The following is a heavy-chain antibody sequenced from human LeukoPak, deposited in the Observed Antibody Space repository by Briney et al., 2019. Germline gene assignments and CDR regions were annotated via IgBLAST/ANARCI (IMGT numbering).Heavy chain of an antibody. V-gene: IGHV3-48*01. CDR3: ARDEVHSSSSGGDY. CDR2: ISSSSSTI. J-gene: IGHJ4*02. CDR1: GFTFNSYA. Sequence: PGGSLRLSCAVSGFTFNSYAMSWVRQAPGKGLEWVSYISSSSSTIYYADSVKGRFTISRDNAKNSLYLQMNSLRAEDTAVYYCARDEVHSSSSGGDYWGQGTLVTVSS. D-gene: IGHD6-6*01.